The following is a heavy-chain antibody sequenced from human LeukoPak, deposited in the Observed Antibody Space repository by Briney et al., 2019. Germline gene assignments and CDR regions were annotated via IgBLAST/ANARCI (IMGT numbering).Heavy chain of an antibody. D-gene: IGHD4-17*01. CDR2: IYYSGTT. CDR1: GGSISNYY. J-gene: IGHJ4*02. Sequence: SETLSLTCTVSGGSISNYYWSWIRQPPGKGLEWIGYIYYSGTTNFNPSLRSRVTISVDTSKNQSSLKMSSVTAADTAVYYCARDSTPYGYSGYWGQGTLVTVSP. CDR3: ARDSTPYGYSGY. V-gene: IGHV4-59*01.